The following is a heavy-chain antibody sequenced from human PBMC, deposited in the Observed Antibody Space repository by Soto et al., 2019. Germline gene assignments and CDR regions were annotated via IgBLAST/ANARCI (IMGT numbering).Heavy chain of an antibody. CDR2: ISYDGSNK. J-gene: IGHJ4*02. V-gene: IGHV3-30-3*01. CDR3: VGINTAMDIFDY. CDR1: GFTFSSYA. Sequence: PGGSLRLSCAASGFTFSSYAMHWVRQAPGKGLEWVAVISYDGSNKYYADSVKGRFTISRDNSKNTLYLQMNSLRAEDTAVYYCVGINTAMDIFDYWGQGTLVTVSS. D-gene: IGHD5-18*01.